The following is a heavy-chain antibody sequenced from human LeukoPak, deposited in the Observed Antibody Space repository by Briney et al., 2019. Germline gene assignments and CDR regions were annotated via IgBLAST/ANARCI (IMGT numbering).Heavy chain of an antibody. CDR2: ISSSGSTI. CDR1: GFTFSSYE. Sequence: PGGSLRLSCAASGFTFSSYEMKWVRQAPRKGLEWVSYISSSGSTIYYADSVKGRFTISRDNAKNSLYLQMNSLRAEDTAVYYCAELGITMIGGAWGKGATVTISS. V-gene: IGHV3-48*03. J-gene: IGHJ6*04. D-gene: IGHD3-10*02. CDR3: AELGITMIGGA.